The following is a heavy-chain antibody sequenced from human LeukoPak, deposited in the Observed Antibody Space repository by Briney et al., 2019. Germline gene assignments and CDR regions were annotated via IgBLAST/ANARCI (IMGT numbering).Heavy chain of an antibody. V-gene: IGHV3-30*01. J-gene: IGHJ3*02. CDR1: GFTFSSYA. D-gene: IGHD2-15*01. CDR2: ISYDGSNK. CDR3: ARDRFGGHGPFGAFDI. Sequence: GGSLRLSCAASGFTFSSYAMHWVRQAPGKGLEWVAVISYDGSNKYYADSVKGRFTISRDNSKNTLYQQMNSLRAEDTAVYYCARDRFGGHGPFGAFDIWGQGTMVTVSS.